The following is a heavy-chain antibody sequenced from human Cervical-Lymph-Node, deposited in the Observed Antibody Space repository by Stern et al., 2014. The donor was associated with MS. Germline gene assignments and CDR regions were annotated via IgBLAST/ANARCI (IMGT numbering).Heavy chain of an antibody. D-gene: IGHD3-22*01. CDR3: AARANYYDSPGDWFDP. Sequence: QLVQSGPEVKKPGASVKVSCKASGFTFTSSAVQWVRQAPGQRLEWIGWIGVGSGNTNYAQKFQERVTITRDMSTSTAYMELSSLRYEDTAVYYCAARANYYDSPGDWFDPWGQGTLVTVSS. V-gene: IGHV1-58*01. CDR2: IGVGSGNT. CDR1: GFTFTSSA. J-gene: IGHJ5*02.